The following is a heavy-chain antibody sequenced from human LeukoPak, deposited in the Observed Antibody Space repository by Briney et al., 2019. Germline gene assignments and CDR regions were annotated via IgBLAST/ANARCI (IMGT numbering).Heavy chain of an antibody. CDR1: GGTFSSYA. V-gene: IGHV1-69*04. D-gene: IGHD6-13*01. CDR3: ARDPAYSSSWYVTYFDY. CDR2: IIPILGIA. J-gene: IGHJ4*02. Sequence: SVKVSCKASGGTFSSYAISWVRQAPGQGLEWMGRIIPILGIANYAQKFQGRVTITADKSTSTAYMELSSLRSEDTAVYCCARDPAYSSSWYVTYFDYWGQGTLVTVSS.